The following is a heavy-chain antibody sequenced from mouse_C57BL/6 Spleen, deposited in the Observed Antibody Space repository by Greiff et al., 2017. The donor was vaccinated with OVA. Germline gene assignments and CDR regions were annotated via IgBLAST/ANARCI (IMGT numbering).Heavy chain of an antibody. CDR3: ARPLMGNFDY. J-gene: IGHJ2*01. CDR1: GYSFTGYY. D-gene: IGHD6-1*01. V-gene: IGHV1-42*01. Sequence: VQLQQSGPELVKPGASVKISCKASGYSFTGYYMNWVKQSPEKSLEWIGEINPSTGGTTYNQKFKAKATLTVDKSSSTAYMQLKSLTSEDSAVYYCARPLMGNFDYWGQGTTLTVSS. CDR2: INPSTGGT.